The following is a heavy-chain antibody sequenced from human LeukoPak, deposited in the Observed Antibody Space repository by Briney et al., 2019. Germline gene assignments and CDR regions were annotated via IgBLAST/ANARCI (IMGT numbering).Heavy chain of an antibody. D-gene: IGHD4-17*01. CDR3: AKLGTASVTTGY. J-gene: IGHJ4*02. Sequence: GGSLRLSCVASGFTFSRYGMHWVRQAPGKGLEWVAVISYDGSNKYYADSVKGRFTISRDNSKNTLYLQMNSLRGEDTAVYYCAKLGTASVTTGYWGQGTLVTVSS. V-gene: IGHV3-30*18. CDR2: ISYDGSNK. CDR1: GFTFSRYG.